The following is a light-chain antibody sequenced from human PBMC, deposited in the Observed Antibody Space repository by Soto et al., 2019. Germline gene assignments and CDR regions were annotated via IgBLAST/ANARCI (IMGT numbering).Light chain of an antibody. CDR1: SSDVGTHGY. J-gene: IGLJ3*02. Sequence: QSALTQPPSASGSPGQSVTISCTGTSSDVGTHGYVSWYQQHAGKAPKLVIYDVTKRPSGVPDRFSGSKSGNTASLTVSGLQAEDEADYYCMCYAGGNNWVFGRGTKLTVL. CDR3: MCYAGGNNWV. V-gene: IGLV2-8*01. CDR2: DVT.